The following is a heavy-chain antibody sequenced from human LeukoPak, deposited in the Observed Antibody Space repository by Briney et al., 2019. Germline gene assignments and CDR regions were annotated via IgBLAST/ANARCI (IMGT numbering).Heavy chain of an antibody. D-gene: IGHD5-18*01. J-gene: IGHJ3*02. V-gene: IGHV3-30-3*01. CDR3: GRDTVGYGGAFDI. CDR2: ISYDGSNK. CDR1: GFTFSSYN. Sequence: PGGSLRLSCVASGFTFSSYNMHWVRQAPGKGLEWVAVISYDGSNKYYADSVKGRSTIPRDNSKNTLYLQVNSLRPEDTAVYYCGRDTVGYGGAFDIWGQGTMVTVSS.